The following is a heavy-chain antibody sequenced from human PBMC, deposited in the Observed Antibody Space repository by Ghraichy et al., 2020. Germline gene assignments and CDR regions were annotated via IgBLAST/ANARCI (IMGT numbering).Heavy chain of an antibody. V-gene: IGHV3-21*01. Sequence: GSLRLSCAASGFTFSSYSMNWVRQAPGKGLEWVSSISSSSSYIYYADSVKGRFTISRDNAKNSLYLQMNSLRAEDTAVYYCAREPRVATNHFDYWGQGTLVTVSS. J-gene: IGHJ4*02. CDR2: ISSSSSYI. CDR3: AREPRVATNHFDY. D-gene: IGHD5-12*01. CDR1: GFTFSSYS.